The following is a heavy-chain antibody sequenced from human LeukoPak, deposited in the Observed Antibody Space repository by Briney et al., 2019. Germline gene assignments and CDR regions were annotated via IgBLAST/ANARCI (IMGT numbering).Heavy chain of an antibody. CDR2: INPNGGST. J-gene: IGHJ6*03. CDR1: GYTFTNYY. Sequence: ASVKVSCKASGYTFTNYYMHWVRQAPGQGLEWMGIINPNGGSTSYAQRFQGRVTMTRDTSTSTFYMELSTLRYEDTAVYYCARGSYYYMDVWAKGTTVTISS. V-gene: IGHV1-46*01. CDR3: ARGSYYYMDV.